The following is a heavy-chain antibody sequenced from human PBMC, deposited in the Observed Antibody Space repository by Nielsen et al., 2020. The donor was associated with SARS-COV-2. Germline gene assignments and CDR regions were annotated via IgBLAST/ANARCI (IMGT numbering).Heavy chain of an antibody. CDR1: GFTISRYG. D-gene: IGHD6-13*01. V-gene: IGHV3-30*18. CDR3: TKGAQLGDY. Sequence: GESLKISCEASGFTISRYGMHWVRQAPGKGLEWVAVISSDGGKKNYADSVKGRFTISRDTSKNTLYLQMNSLRVEDTAIYYCTKGAQLGDYWGQGTLVTVSS. CDR2: ISSDGGKK. J-gene: IGHJ4*02.